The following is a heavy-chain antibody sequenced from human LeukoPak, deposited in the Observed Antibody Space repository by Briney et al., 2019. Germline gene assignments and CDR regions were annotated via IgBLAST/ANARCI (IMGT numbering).Heavy chain of an antibody. J-gene: IGHJ3*02. V-gene: IGHV3-74*01. D-gene: IGHD3-3*01. CDR2: LSGDGSTT. CDR3: ARGANWRSNAFDI. Sequence: GGSLRLSCAASGFTFSTDLMHWVRQAPGNGLVWVSRLSGDGSTTSYADSVKGRFTISRDNAGNTLYLQMNSLRAEDTAVYYCARGANWRSNAFDIWGQGTMVTVSS. CDR1: GFTFSTDL.